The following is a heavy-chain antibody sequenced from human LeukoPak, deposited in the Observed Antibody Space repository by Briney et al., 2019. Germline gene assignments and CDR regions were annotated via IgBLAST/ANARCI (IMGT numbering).Heavy chain of an antibody. V-gene: IGHV4-31*03. Sequence: SQTLSLTCTVSGGSISSGGYYWSWIRPHPGKGLEWIGYIFYSGSTYYNPSLKSRITISVGTSKNQFSLRLSSVTAADTAVYYCARGLYSGSCFDNWGQGSLVTVSS. CDR3: ARGLYSGSCFDN. J-gene: IGHJ4*02. CDR2: IFYSGST. CDR1: GGSISSGGYY. D-gene: IGHD1-26*01.